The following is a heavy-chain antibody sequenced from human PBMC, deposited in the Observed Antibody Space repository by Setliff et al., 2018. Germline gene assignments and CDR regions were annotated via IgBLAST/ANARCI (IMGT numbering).Heavy chain of an antibody. D-gene: IGHD3-22*01. V-gene: IGHV4-4*08. J-gene: IGHJ3*02. CDR1: GGSMTYYY. CDR2: IFHGESI. Sequence: SETLSLTCTVSGGSMTYYYWSWVRQPPGKGLEWIGNIFHGESISYNPSLKSRVSISVDTSKNQVSLKVRSVTAADTAVYYCARDRISRYYDSGAHAFDIWGQGTMVTVSS. CDR3: ARDRISRYYDSGAHAFDI.